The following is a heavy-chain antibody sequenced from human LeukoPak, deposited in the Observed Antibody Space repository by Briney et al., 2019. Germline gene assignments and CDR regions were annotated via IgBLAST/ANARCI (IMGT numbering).Heavy chain of an antibody. V-gene: IGHV3-9*01. CDR1: GFTFDDYA. CDR3: ANFAVAGTLPFDI. CDR2: ISWNSGSI. Sequence: PGGSLRLSCAASGFTFDDYAMHWVRQAPGKGLEWVSGISWNSGSIGYADSAKGRFTISRDNAKNSLYLQMNSLRAEDTALYYCANFAVAGTLPFDIWGQGTMVTVSS. D-gene: IGHD6-19*01. J-gene: IGHJ3*02.